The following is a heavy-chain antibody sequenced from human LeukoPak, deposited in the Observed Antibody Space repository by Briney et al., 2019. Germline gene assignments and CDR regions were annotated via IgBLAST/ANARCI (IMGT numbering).Heavy chain of an antibody. V-gene: IGHV3-7*01. D-gene: IGHD3-10*01. CDR2: IKQDGSEK. J-gene: IGHJ6*03. CDR1: GFTFSSYW. Sequence: PGGSLRLSCAASGFTFSSYWMSWVRQAPGKGLEWVANIKQDGSEKYYVDSVKGRFTISRDNAKNSLYLQMNSLRAEDTAVYHCARVGARGYYYMDVWGKGTTVTVSS. CDR3: ARVGARGYYYMDV.